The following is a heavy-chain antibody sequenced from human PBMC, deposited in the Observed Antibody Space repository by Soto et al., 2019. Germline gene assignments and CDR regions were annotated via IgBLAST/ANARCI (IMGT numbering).Heavy chain of an antibody. J-gene: IGHJ4*02. CDR3: VTDCHGDY. Sequence: EVQLVDSGGGLVQPGGSLRLSCAGSGFTFSNYWMHWVRQAPGKGLEWVSRIDHDGPTDYAGSVRGPLTISRDNPENTLYLRTSRLRVEVTAVYYCVTDCHGDYWGQGTLVSVSS. V-gene: IGHV3-74*01. CDR1: GFTFSNYW. CDR2: IDHDGPT. D-gene: IGHD2-15*01.